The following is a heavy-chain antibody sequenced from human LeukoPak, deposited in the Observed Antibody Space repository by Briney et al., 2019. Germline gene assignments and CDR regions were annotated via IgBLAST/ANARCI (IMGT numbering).Heavy chain of an antibody. Sequence: ASVRVSCKASGYTFTNYYVHWVRQAPGQGLEWMGIINPSGGSTMNAQKFQGRVTMTGDTSTGTVYMELSSLRSEDTAVYYCARDRSSGWYPLDYWGQGTLVTVSS. CDR2: INPSGGST. J-gene: IGHJ4*02. CDR3: ARDRSSGWYPLDY. V-gene: IGHV1-46*01. CDR1: GYTFTNYY. D-gene: IGHD6-19*01.